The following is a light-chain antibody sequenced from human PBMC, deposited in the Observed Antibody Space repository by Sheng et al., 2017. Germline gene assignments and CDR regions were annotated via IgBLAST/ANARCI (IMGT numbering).Light chain of an antibody. V-gene: IGKV3-15*01. Sequence: EIVLTQSPATLSVSPGERATLSCRASQSVSNNLAWYQQKPGQAPRLLIYAASIRATDIPARFSGSGSGTEFTLTISSLQSEDFAVYYCQQYDNWPTWTFGQGWQGGI. CDR2: AAS. CDR3: QQYDNWPTWT. J-gene: IGKJ1*01. CDR1: QSVSNN.